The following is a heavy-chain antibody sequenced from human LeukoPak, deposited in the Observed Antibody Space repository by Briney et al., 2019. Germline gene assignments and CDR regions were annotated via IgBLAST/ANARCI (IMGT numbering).Heavy chain of an antibody. Sequence: GGSLRLSCAASGFSFSSYEMNWVRQAPGKGLEWVSYISASGTTIYYADSVKGRFTISRDNAKNSLYLQMNSLRDEDTAVYYCARDPDNSYYYDSSGYYGFDYWGQGTLVTVSS. V-gene: IGHV3-48*03. J-gene: IGHJ4*02. CDR2: ISASGTTI. CDR1: GFSFSSYE. D-gene: IGHD3-22*01. CDR3: ARDPDNSYYYDSSGYYGFDY.